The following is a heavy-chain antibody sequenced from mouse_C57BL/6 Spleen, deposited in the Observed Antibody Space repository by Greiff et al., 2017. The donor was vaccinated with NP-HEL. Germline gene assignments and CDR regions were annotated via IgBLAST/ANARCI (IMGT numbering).Heavy chain of an antibody. V-gene: IGHV1-50*01. CDR1: GYTFTSYW. CDR2: IDPSDSYT. J-gene: IGHJ2*01. CDR3: ARSTTVVATHYFDY. D-gene: IGHD1-1*01. Sequence: VQLQQPGAELVKPGASVKLSCKASGYTFTSYWMQWVKQRPGQGLEWIGEIDPSDSYTNYNQKFKGKATLTVDTSSSTAYMQLSSLTSEDSAVYYCARSTTVVATHYFDYWGQGTTLTVSS.